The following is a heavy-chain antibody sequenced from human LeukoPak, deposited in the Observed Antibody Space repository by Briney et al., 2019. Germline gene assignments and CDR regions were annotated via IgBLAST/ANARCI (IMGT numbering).Heavy chain of an antibody. J-gene: IGHJ6*03. D-gene: IGHD6-6*01. Sequence: GGSLRLSCAASGFSLDDLGMTWVRQVPGKGLEWVAGINWNGASTGYADSVRGRFTISRDNAKNSLYLQMNSLRAEDTALYYCARAVCPTIKFCDSSYFMDVWGKGTTVNVS. CDR3: ARAVCPTIKFCDSSYFMDV. V-gene: IGHV3-20*04. CDR1: GFSLDDLG. CDR2: INWNGAST.